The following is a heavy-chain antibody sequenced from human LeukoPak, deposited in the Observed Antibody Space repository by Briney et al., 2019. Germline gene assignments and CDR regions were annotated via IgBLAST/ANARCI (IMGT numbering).Heavy chain of an antibody. CDR3: ARVPYYYGSGSYYGVYYHYYGMDV. CDR1: GGSFSGYY. CDR2: INHSGST. D-gene: IGHD3-10*01. V-gene: IGHV4-34*01. J-gene: IGHJ6*04. Sequence: PSETLSLTCAVYGGSFSGYYWSWIRQPPGKGVEWIGEINHSGSTNYNPSLKSRVTISVDTSQNQFSLKLSSVTAADTAVYYCARVPYYYGSGSYYGVYYHYYGMDVWGKGTTVTVSS.